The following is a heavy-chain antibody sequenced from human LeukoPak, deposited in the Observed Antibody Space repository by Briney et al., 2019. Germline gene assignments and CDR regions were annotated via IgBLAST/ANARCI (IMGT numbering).Heavy chain of an antibody. CDR1: GGSISSYY. D-gene: IGHD3-10*01. Sequence: PSETLSLTCTVSGGSISSYYWSWIRQPPGKGLEWIGYIYYSGSTNYNPSLKSRVTISVDTSKNQFSLKLSSVTAADTAVYYCARDYFRGPLDYWGQGTLVTVSS. CDR3: ARDYFRGPLDY. V-gene: IGHV4-59*01. J-gene: IGHJ4*02. CDR2: IYYSGST.